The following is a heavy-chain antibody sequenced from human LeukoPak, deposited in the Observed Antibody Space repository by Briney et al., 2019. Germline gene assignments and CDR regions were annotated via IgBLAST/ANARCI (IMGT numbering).Heavy chain of an antibody. D-gene: IGHD3-22*01. CDR3: ARSIYGSSGYSYFDY. Sequence: GGSLSLSCAASGFTFSSFTMNWVRQAPGKRLEWVSSISSGSSSIYYADSVEGRFTVSRDNAKNSLYLQMNSLRVGDTAVYYCARSIYGSSGYSYFDYWGQGTLVTVSS. CDR1: GFTFSSFT. V-gene: IGHV3-21*01. J-gene: IGHJ4*02. CDR2: ISSGSSSI.